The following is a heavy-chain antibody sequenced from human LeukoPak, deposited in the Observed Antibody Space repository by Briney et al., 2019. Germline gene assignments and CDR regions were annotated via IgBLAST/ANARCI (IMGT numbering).Heavy chain of an antibody. D-gene: IGHD1-26*01. CDR1: GGSISSGDYY. V-gene: IGHV4-30-4*08. CDR2: IYYSGST. CDR3: ARSVYSGLLYYFDY. Sequence: SQTLSLTCTVSGGSISSGDYYWSWIRQPPGKGLERIGYIYYSGSTYYNPSLKSRVTISVDTSKNQFSLKLSSVTAADTAVYYCARSVYSGLLYYFDYWGQGTLVTVSS. J-gene: IGHJ4*02.